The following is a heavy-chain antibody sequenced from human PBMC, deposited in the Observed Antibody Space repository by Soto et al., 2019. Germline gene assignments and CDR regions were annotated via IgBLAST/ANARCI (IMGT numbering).Heavy chain of an antibody. J-gene: IGHJ4*02. CDR1: GFTFSSYE. CDR2: ISSSGSTI. Sequence: EVQLAESGGGLVQPGGSLRLSCAASGFTFSSYEMNWVRQAPGKGLEWVSYISSSGSTIYYADSVKGRFTISRDNAKNSLYLQMNSLRAEDTAVYYCARSYYDILTGYSDTLDYWGQGTLVTVSS. CDR3: ARSYYDILTGYSDTLDY. D-gene: IGHD3-9*01. V-gene: IGHV3-48*03.